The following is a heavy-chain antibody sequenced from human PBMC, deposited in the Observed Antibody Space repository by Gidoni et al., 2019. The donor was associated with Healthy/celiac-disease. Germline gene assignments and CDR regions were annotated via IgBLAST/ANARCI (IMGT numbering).Heavy chain of an antibody. D-gene: IGHD3-10*01. Sequence: QVQLVQSGAEVKKPGASVKVSCKASGYTFTSYAMLWVRPAPGQRLEWMGWINAGNGNTKYSQNFQGRVSITRDTAASTAYMELSSRRSEDTVVYYGARDISYYYGSVRINDYYYYGMDVWGQGTTVTVSS. V-gene: IGHV1-3*01. CDR2: INAGNGNT. CDR1: GYTFTSYA. CDR3: ARDISYYYGSVRINDYYYYGMDV. J-gene: IGHJ6*02.